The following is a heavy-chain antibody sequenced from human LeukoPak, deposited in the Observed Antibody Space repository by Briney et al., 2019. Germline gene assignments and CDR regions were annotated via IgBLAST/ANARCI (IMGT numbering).Heavy chain of an antibody. CDR1: GGSINSYY. Sequence: SETLSLTCTVSGGSINSYYWSWIRQPPGEGLEWIGYIYYSGSSTNYNPSLKSRVTISVDTSKSQFSLKLSSATAADTAVYYCARHPSSYFDYWGQGTLVTVSS. D-gene: IGHD2-2*01. CDR3: ARHPSSYFDY. J-gene: IGHJ4*02. V-gene: IGHV4-59*08. CDR2: IYYSGSST.